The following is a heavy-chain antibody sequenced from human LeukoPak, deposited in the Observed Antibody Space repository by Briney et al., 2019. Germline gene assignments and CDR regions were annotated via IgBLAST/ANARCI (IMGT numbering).Heavy chain of an antibody. J-gene: IGHJ4*02. D-gene: IGHD3-22*01. V-gene: IGHV1-69*13. CDR2: SIPVFGT. CDR3: ATVNHYVSSGYYRY. CDR1: GVTFSDYA. Sequence: ASVKVSCKTSGVTFSDYAISWVRQAPGQGLEWMGGSIPVFGTVYAQKFQGRVTLIADDSTSTAYMELSSLRLEDTAVYYCATVNHYVSSGYYRYWGQGTLVTVSS.